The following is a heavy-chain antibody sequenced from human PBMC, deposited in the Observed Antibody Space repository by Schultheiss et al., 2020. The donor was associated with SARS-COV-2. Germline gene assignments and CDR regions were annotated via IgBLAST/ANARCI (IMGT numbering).Heavy chain of an antibody. Sequence: SETLSLTCTVSGGSISSYYWSWIRQPAGKGLEWIGEINHSGSTNYNPSLKSRVTISVDTSKNQFSLRVRSVTAADTAVYYCARHSTTYGSGSYYPMDVWGQGTTVTVSS. CDR1: GGSISSYY. J-gene: IGHJ6*02. D-gene: IGHD3-10*01. CDR2: INHSGST. CDR3: ARHSTTYGSGSYYPMDV. V-gene: IGHV4-59*08.